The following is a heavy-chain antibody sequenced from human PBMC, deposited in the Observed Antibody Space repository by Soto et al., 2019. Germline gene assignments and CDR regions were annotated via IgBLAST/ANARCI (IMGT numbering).Heavy chain of an antibody. D-gene: IGHD3-10*01. J-gene: IGHJ6*02. V-gene: IGHV3-7*01. CDR1: GFTFSSYG. CDR2: IKQDGSEE. CDR3: ARIASSGRGWDV. Sequence: EVQLVESGGGLVQPGGSLRLSCVDSGFTFSSYGMSWVRQAPVKGLEWVGNIKQDGSEENYVDSVKGRFTISRDNAKNSMYLQMNSLRAEDTAVYYCARIASSGRGWDVWGQGTTVVAS.